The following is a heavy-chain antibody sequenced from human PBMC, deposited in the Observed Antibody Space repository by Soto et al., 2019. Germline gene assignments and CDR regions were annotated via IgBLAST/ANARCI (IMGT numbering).Heavy chain of an antibody. J-gene: IGHJ5*02. D-gene: IGHD2-2*01. Sequence: QVQLVESGGGVVQPGRSLRLSCAASGFTFTSYGMHWVRQAPGKGLEWVAVISYDGSNKYYADSVKGRFTISRDNSKNTLYLQMNSLRAEDTAVYYCAKEALNCSSTSCYVKNWFDPWGQGTLVTVSS. V-gene: IGHV3-30*18. CDR2: ISYDGSNK. CDR1: GFTFTSYG. CDR3: AKEALNCSSTSCYVKNWFDP.